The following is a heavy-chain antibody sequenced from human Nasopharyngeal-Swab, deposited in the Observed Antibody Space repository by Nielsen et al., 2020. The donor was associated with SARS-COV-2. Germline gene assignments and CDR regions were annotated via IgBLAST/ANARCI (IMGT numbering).Heavy chain of an antibody. Sequence: SVKVSCKASGGTFSSYAISWVRQAPGQGLEWMGGIITIFGTANYAQKFQGRVTITADESTSTAYMGLSSLRSEDTAVYYCARDWGYSSGWYPVYWGQGTLVTVSS. V-gene: IGHV1-69*13. J-gene: IGHJ4*02. CDR2: IITIFGTA. D-gene: IGHD6-19*01. CDR1: GGTFSSYA. CDR3: ARDWGYSSGWYPVY.